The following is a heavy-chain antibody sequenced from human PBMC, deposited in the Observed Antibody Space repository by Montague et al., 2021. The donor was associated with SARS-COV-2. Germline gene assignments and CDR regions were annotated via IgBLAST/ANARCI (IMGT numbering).Heavy chain of an antibody. J-gene: IGHJ3*01. CDR2: IYGGGTYI. D-gene: IGHD1-14*01. CDR1: GFTFSNYA. V-gene: IGHV3-23*03. CDR3: ARGPVSDAFDV. Sequence: SLRLSRAVSGFTFSNYAMSWVRQAPGKGLEWVSFIYGGGTYIYYADSVKGRFTISRDDSENALYLQMSSLGAEDTAVYYCARGPVSDAFDVWGQGTMVTVSS.